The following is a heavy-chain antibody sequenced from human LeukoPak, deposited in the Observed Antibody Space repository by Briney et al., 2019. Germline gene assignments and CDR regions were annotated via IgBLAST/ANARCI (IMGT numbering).Heavy chain of an antibody. D-gene: IGHD3-9*01. CDR2: ISGSGGST. CDR3: AKGSYDILTGYRTSGSYYFDY. V-gene: IGHV3-23*01. Sequence: TGGSLRLSCAASGFTFSSYAMSWVRQAPGKGLEWVSAISGSGGSTYYADSVKGRFTISRDNSKNTLYLQMNSLRAEDTAVYYCAKGSYDILTGYRTSGSYYFDYWGQGTLVTVSS. CDR1: GFTFSSYA. J-gene: IGHJ4*02.